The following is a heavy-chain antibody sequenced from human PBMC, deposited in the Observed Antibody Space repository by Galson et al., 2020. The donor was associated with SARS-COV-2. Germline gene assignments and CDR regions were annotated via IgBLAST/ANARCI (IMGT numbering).Heavy chain of an antibody. CDR2: ISYNGSNK. Sequence: GGSLRLSCAASGFTFSSYTMHWVRQAPGKGLEWVAVISYNGSNKYYADSVKGRFTISRDNSKNTQYLQMNSLRAEDTAVYYCARAIRGYNWFDPWGQGTLVTVSS. J-gene: IGHJ5*02. V-gene: IGHV3-30*04. CDR1: GFTFSSYT. D-gene: IGHD3-10*01. CDR3: ARAIRGYNWFDP.